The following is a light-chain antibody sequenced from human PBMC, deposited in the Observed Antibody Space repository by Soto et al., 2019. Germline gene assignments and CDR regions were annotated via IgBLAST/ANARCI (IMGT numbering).Light chain of an antibody. J-gene: IGLJ1*01. V-gene: IGLV2-11*01. Sequence: QSALTQPRSVSGSPGQSVTISCTGTSSDVGAYNYVSWYQQHPGKAPKVMIYDVSKRPSGVPDRFSGSESGNTAPLTISGLQPEDEADYYCCSYAGSYSLYVFGTGTKLTVL. CDR2: DVS. CDR3: CSYAGSYSLYV. CDR1: SSDVGAYNY.